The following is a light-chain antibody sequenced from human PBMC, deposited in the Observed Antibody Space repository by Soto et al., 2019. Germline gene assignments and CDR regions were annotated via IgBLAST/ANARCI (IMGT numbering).Light chain of an antibody. J-gene: IGLJ1*01. CDR2: DVS. V-gene: IGLV2-14*01. CDR1: SGDVGGYNY. CDR3: SSYTTSNTRQIV. Sequence: SALTQPASVSGSPGQSITISCTGTSGDVGGYNYVSWYQQHPGKAPKFMIYDVSNRPSGVSNRFSGSKSGNTASLTISGLQAEDEADYYCSSYTTSNTRQIVFGTGTKVTVL.